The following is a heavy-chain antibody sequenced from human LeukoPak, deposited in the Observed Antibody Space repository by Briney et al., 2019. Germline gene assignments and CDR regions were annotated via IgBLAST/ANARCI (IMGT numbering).Heavy chain of an antibody. D-gene: IGHD2-2*01. J-gene: IGHJ3*02. CDR2: ISSSGSTI. Sequence: GGSLRLSCAASGFTFSSYEMNWVRQAPGKGLEWVSYISSSGSTIYYADSVKGRFTISRDNAKNSLYLQMNSLRAEDMALYYCAKANLTGAHADAFDIWGQGTMVTVSS. V-gene: IGHV3-48*03. CDR1: GFTFSSYE. CDR3: AKANLTGAHADAFDI.